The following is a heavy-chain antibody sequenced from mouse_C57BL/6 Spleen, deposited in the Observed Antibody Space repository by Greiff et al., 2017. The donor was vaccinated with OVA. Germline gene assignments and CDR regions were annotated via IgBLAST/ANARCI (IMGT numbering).Heavy chain of an antibody. CDR3: TREENPVYAMDY. Sequence: EVKVEESGTVLARPGASVKMSCKTSGYTFTSYWMHWVKQRPGQGLEWIGAIYPGNSDTSYNQKFKGKAKLTAVTSASTAYMELSSLTNEDSAVYYCTREENPVYAMDYWGQGTSVTVSS. CDR1: GYTFTSYW. J-gene: IGHJ4*01. V-gene: IGHV1-5*01. CDR2: IYPGNSDT.